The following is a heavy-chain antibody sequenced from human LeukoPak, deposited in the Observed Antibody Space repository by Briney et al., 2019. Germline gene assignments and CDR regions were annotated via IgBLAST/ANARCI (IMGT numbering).Heavy chain of an antibody. J-gene: IGHJ4*02. CDR3: ARSNAYSGSSLWY. CDR1: GFTFSSYA. V-gene: IGHV3-30-3*01. CDR2: ISYDGSNK. D-gene: IGHD1-26*01. Sequence: GGSLRLSCAASGFTFSSYAMHWVRQAPGKGLEWVAVISYDGSNKYYADSVKGRFTISRDNSKNTLYLQMNSLRAEDTAVYYCARSNAYSGSSLWYWGQGTLVTVSS.